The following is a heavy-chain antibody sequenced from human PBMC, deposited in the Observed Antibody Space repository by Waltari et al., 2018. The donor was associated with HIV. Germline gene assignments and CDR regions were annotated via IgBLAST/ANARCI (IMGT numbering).Heavy chain of an antibody. D-gene: IGHD1-1*01. J-gene: IGHJ6*02. V-gene: IGHV1-46*01. CDR2: INPSGGST. CDR1: GYTFTNYY. CDR3: ARAIPDMCDNSSGFRGMDV. Sequence: QVQLVQSGAEVKKPGASVKVSCKASGYTFTNYYMHWVRQAPGQGLEWMGIINPSGGSTTSEQKFQGRVSMTRDTSTSTVYMELSSLRSEDTAVYYCARAIPDMCDNSSGFRGMDVWGHGTTVTVSS.